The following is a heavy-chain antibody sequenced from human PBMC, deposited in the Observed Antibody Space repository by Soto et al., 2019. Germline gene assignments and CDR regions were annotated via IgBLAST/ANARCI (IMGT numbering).Heavy chain of an antibody. Sequence: GGSLRLSCAASGFTVSSNYMSWVRQAPGKGLEWVSVIYSGGSTYYADSVKGRFTISRDNSKNTLYLQMNSLRAEDTAVYYCARGGIGSGWLNWFDPWGQGTLVTVSS. CDR1: GFTVSSNY. J-gene: IGHJ5*02. CDR2: IYSGGST. D-gene: IGHD6-19*01. V-gene: IGHV3-53*01. CDR3: ARGGIGSGWLNWFDP.